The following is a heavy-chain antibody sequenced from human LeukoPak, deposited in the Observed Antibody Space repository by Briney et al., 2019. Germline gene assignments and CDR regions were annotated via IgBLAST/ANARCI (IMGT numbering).Heavy chain of an antibody. CDR2: ISSSSSTI. J-gene: IGHJ6*03. V-gene: IGHV3-48*01. D-gene: IGHD6-13*01. Sequence: GGSLRLSCAASGFTFSSYSMNWVRQAPGKGLEWVSYISSSSSTIYYADSVKGRFTISRDNAKQLLYLQMSSLRAEDTAVYYCARVYSSSWYSGYLYMDVWGKGTTVTVSS. CDR1: GFTFSSYS. CDR3: ARVYSSSWYSGYLYMDV.